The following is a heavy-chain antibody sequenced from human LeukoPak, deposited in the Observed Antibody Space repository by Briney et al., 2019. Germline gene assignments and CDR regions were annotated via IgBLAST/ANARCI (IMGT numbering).Heavy chain of an antibody. V-gene: IGHV4-34*01. J-gene: IGHJ4*02. D-gene: IGHD6-19*01. Sequence: SETLSLTCAVYGGSFXGYYWSWIRQPPGXGLXXXXXINHXGSTXXXXXXXSRXTISVDTSKNQFSLKLSSVTAADTAVYYCAREVRGWYRGGYFDYWGQGTLVTVSS. CDR2: INHXGST. CDR3: AREVRGWYRGGYFDY. CDR1: GGSFXGYY.